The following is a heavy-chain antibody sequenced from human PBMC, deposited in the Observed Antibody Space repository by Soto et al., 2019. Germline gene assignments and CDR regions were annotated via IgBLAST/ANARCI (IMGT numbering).Heavy chain of an antibody. V-gene: IGHV4-39*01. CDR3: ARQRTTVVTQAYFDH. Sequence: PSATLSLTCIVSGESISSSSYYWGWIRQPPGKGLEWIGSIYYSGRTYYNPSFKSRVTISIDTSKNQFSLKLSSVTATDTAVYYCARQRTTVVTQAYFDHWGQGALVTVSS. CDR2: IYYSGRT. D-gene: IGHD2-21*02. CDR1: GESISSSSYY. J-gene: IGHJ4*02.